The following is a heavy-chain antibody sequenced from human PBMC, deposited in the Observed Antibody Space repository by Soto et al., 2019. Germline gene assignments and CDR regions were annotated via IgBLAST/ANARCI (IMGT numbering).Heavy chain of an antibody. CDR2: ISGSGGST. CDR3: ASLLVVPSYFYY. D-gene: IGHD2-15*01. CDR1: GFTFSSYA. Sequence: EVQLLESGGGLVQPGGSLRLSCAASGFTFSSYAMSWVRQAPGKGLEWVSAISGSGGSTYYADSVKGRFTISRDNSKNTLYLQMNSLRAEDTAVYYCASLLVVPSYFYYWGQGTLVTVSS. V-gene: IGHV3-23*01. J-gene: IGHJ4*02.